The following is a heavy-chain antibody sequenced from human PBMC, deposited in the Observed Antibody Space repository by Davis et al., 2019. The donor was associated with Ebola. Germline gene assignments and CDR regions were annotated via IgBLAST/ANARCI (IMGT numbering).Heavy chain of an antibody. V-gene: IGHV3-21*01. J-gene: IGHJ4*02. CDR3: ARSDQ. D-gene: IGHD2-21*01. CDR2: ISSSSSYI. Sequence: PGGSLRLSCTTSGFTFSTYALSWVRQAPGKGLEWVSSISSSSSYIYYADSVKGRFTISRDNAKNSLYLQMNSLRAEDTAVYYCARSDQWGQGTLVTVSS. CDR1: GFTFSTYA.